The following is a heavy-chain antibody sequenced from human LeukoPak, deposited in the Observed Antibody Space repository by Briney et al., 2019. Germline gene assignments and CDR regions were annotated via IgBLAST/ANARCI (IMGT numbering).Heavy chain of an antibody. Sequence: PGGSLRLSCAASGFTFSSYAMHWVRQAPGKGLEWVAVIWYDGSNKYYADSVKGRFTISRDNSKNTLYLQMNSLRAEDTAVYYCARDPSSSWDYYFDYWGQGTLVTVSS. CDR2: IWYDGSNK. V-gene: IGHV3-33*08. D-gene: IGHD6-13*01. J-gene: IGHJ4*02. CDR1: GFTFSSYA. CDR3: ARDPSSSWDYYFDY.